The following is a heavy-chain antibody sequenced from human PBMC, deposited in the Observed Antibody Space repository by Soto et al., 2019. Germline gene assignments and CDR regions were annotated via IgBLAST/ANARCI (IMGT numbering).Heavy chain of an antibody. J-gene: IGHJ6*03. CDR2: INHSGST. CDR1: GGSFSGYY. CDR3: ADTALRGVPHMDV. V-gene: IGHV4-34*01. D-gene: IGHD3-10*01. Sequence: QVQLQQWGAGLLKPSETLSLTCAVYGGSFSGYYWSWIRQPPGKGLEWIGEINHSGSTNYNPSLKRLVTISVDPSKNQFSLKLSSVTAADTAVYYCADTALRGVPHMDVWGKGTTVTVSS.